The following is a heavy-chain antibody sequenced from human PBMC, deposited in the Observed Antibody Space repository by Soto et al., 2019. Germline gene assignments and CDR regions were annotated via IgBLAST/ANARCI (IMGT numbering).Heavy chain of an antibody. V-gene: IGHV3-23*01. CDR2: ISGSGGST. CDR1: GFTFSSYA. D-gene: IGHD4-17*01. CDR3: AKLMTTVVPYYYYYGMDV. J-gene: IGHJ6*02. Sequence: EVQLLESGGGLVQPGGSLRLSCAASGFTFSSYAMSWVRQAPGKGREWVSAISGSGGSTYYADSVKGRFTISRDNSKNTLYLQMNSLRAEDTAVYYCAKLMTTVVPYYYYYGMDVWGQGTTVTVSS.